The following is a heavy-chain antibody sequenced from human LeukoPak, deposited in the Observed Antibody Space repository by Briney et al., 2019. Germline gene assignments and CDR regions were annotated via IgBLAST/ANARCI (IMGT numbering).Heavy chain of an antibody. Sequence: ASVKVSCKVSGYTLTELSMHWVRQAPGQGLEWMGWINTNTGNPTYAQGFTGRFVFSLDTSVSTAYLQISSLKAEDAVVYYCARGNEVRGVITIASGYWGQGTPVTVSS. CDR3: ARGNEVRGVITIASGY. CDR1: GYTLTELS. J-gene: IGHJ4*02. V-gene: IGHV7-4-1*02. CDR2: INTNTGNP. D-gene: IGHD3-10*01.